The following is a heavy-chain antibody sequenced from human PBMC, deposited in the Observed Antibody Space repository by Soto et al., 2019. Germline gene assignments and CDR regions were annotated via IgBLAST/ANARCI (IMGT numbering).Heavy chain of an antibody. Sequence: EVQLLESGGGLVQPGGSLRLSCAASGFTFSSYAMSWVRQAPGKGREWVSAISGSGGSTYYADSVKGRFTISRDNSKNTLYLQMNSLRAEDTAVYYCAKDRGIRRYIWGSHGYDYMDVWGKGTKVTVSS. CDR1: GFTFSSYA. CDR3: AKDRGIRRYIWGSHGYDYMDV. J-gene: IGHJ6*03. CDR2: ISGSGGST. V-gene: IGHV3-23*01. D-gene: IGHD3-16*01.